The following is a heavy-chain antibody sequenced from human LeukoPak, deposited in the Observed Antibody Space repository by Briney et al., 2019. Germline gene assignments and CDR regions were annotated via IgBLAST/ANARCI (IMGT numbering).Heavy chain of an antibody. CDR3: ARSHPGLVTRWLDP. D-gene: IGHD3/OR15-3a*01. Sequence: ASVKVSCKASGGTFSSYAISWVRQAPGQGLEWMGGIIPIFGTANYAQKFQSRVTITTDESTSTAYMELSSLRSEDTAVYYCARSHPGLVTRWLDPWGQGTLVTVSS. CDR2: IIPIFGTA. CDR1: GGTFSSYA. V-gene: IGHV1-69*05. J-gene: IGHJ5*02.